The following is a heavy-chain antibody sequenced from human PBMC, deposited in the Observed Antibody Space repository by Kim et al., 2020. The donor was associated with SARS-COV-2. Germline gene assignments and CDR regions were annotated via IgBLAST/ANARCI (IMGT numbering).Heavy chain of an antibody. Sequence: SETLSLTCAFSGGSTTGVYWTWIRQAPGKGLEWVGYIYYNGNTKYNPSLMSRVPISLDTAQNQFSLKVTSVTAADTAVYFCARGAVAAPLRLDHWGLGAL. J-gene: IGHJ4*01. CDR2: IYYNGNT. CDR3: ARGAVAAPLRLDH. CDR1: GGSTTGVY. D-gene: IGHD6-19*01. V-gene: IGHV4-59*01.